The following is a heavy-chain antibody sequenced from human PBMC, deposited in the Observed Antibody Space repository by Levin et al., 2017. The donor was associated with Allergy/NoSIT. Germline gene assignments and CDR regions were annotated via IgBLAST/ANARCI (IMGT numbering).Heavy chain of an antibody. D-gene: IGHD5-18*01. CDR2: INTNSAYI. V-gene: IGHV3-21*01. CDR3: ARGGYSYGTPGYFDL. J-gene: IGHJ4*02. Sequence: GGSLRLSCAASGFTFSDYSMNWVRQAPGKGLEWVSSINTNSAYIYYGDSLKGRFTISRDNAKNSLYLQMNGLRAEDTAVYYCARGGYSYGTPGYFDLWGQGTLVTVSS. CDR1: GFTFSDYS.